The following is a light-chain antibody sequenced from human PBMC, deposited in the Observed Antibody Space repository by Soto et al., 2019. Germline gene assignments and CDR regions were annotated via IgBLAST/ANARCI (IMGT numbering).Light chain of an antibody. CDR1: QDISNH. J-gene: IGKJ3*01. V-gene: IGKV1-33*01. Sequence: DIQMTQSPSSLSASVGDRVTLTCQASQDISNHLNWYQQKPGKAPRLLIYDASNLETGVPSRFSGSGSGTDFAFTISSLQPEDIATYYCQHYDTLPQEFTFGPGTKVDIK. CDR2: DAS. CDR3: QHYDTLPQEFT.